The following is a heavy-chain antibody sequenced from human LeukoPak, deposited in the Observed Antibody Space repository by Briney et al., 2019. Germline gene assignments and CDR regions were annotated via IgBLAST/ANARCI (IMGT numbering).Heavy chain of an antibody. CDR3: ARDWDWTYYYDSTRAFDI. V-gene: IGHV4-4*07. CDR2: IYTSGST. D-gene: IGHD3-22*01. J-gene: IGHJ3*02. CDR1: GGSISSYY. Sequence: SETLSLTCTVSGGSISSYYWSWIRQPAGKGLEWIGRIYTSGSTNYNPSLKSRVTMSVDTSKNQFSLKPSSVTAADTAVYYCARDWDWTYYYDSTRAFDIWGQGTMVTVSS.